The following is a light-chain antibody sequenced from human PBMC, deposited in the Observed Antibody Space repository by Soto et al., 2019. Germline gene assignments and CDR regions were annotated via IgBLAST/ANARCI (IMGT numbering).Light chain of an antibody. V-gene: IGKV3-20*01. CDR1: QDIRSNY. J-gene: IGKJ1*01. Sequence: PGERATLSFRASQDIRSNYLAWYRQTPGQAPRLLIYGASKRASGIADRFSGSGSGTDFTLIISRLEPEDFALYYCQQYDSSPWTFGQGTKVEIK. CDR3: QQYDSSPWT. CDR2: GAS.